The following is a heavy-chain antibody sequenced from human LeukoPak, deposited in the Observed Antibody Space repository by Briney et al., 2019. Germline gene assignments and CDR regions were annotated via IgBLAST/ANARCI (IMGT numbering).Heavy chain of an antibody. CDR3: TNTARID. Sequence: GGSLRLSCAAAGLPFSDSAIHWVRQASGKGLEWIGHIRNKANNYATAYAASEKGRFTIYRDDTNNTALLQMNSRKADDSPLYYCTNTARIDWGQGTQVTDSS. CDR1: GLPFSDSA. D-gene: IGHD3-16*02. CDR2: IRNKANNYAT. V-gene: IGHV3-73*01. J-gene: IGHJ4*02.